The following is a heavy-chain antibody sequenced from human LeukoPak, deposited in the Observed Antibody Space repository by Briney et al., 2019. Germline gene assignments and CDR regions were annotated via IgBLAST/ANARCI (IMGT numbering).Heavy chain of an antibody. CDR1: RFTFSNYA. V-gene: IGHV3-23*01. CDR3: AKRSGINYGYLDS. Sequence: GGSLRLSCAASRFTFSNYAMGWVRQGPGKGLEWVSAITGSGDYTDYADSVKGRFTISRDNSKNTVYLQMISLRAEDTAVYYCAKRSGINYGYLDSWGQGALVTVSS. CDR2: ITGSGDYT. D-gene: IGHD1-26*01. J-gene: IGHJ4*02.